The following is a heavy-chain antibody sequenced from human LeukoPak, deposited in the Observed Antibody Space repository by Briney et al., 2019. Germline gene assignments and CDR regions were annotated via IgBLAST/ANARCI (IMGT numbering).Heavy chain of an antibody. J-gene: IGHJ4*02. D-gene: IGHD4-17*01. CDR2: IYHSGST. CDR3: ASAADGDYAPFDY. V-gene: IGHV4-30-2*01. Sequence: TLSLTCAVSGGSISSGGYSWSWIRQPPGKGLEWIGYIYHSGSTYCNPSLKSRVTISVDRSKNQFSLKLSSVTAADTAVYYCASAADGDYAPFDYWGQGTLVTVSS. CDR1: GGSISSGGYS.